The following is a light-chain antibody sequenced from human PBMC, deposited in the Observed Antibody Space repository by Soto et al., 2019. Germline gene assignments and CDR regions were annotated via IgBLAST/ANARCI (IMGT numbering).Light chain of an antibody. Sequence: QSVLTQPASVSGSPGQSITISCTGTSSDVGSYNLVPWYQQHPGKAPKLMIYEGSKRPSGVSNRFSGSKSGNTASLTISGLQAEDEADYYCCSYAGSSTLFGGGTQLTVL. CDR3: CSYAGSSTL. J-gene: IGLJ7*01. V-gene: IGLV2-23*01. CDR2: EGS. CDR1: SSDVGSYNL.